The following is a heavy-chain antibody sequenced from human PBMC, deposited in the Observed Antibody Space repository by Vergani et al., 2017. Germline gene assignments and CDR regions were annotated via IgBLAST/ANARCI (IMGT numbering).Heavy chain of an antibody. Sequence: EVQLVETGGGLIQPGGSLGLSCAASGFTVSSNYMSWVRQAPGKGLEWVSVIYGGGSTYYADSVKGRFTIARDNSKNTLYLQMNSLRAEDTAVYYCARSALDCWSGYYSVVWGQGTLVTVSS. J-gene: IGHJ4*02. CDR3: ARSALDCWSGYYSVV. D-gene: IGHD3-3*01. CDR2: IYGGGST. CDR1: GFTVSSNY. V-gene: IGHV3-53*02.